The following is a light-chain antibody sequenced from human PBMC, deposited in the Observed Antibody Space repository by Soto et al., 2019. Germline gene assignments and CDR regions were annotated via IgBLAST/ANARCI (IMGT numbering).Light chain of an antibody. CDR2: GAS. CDR1: QSVSSSY. Sequence: ESMLTQSPGTLTLSPGERATLSCRASQSVSSSYLAWYQQKPGQAPRLLIYGASNRATGIPDRFSGSGSGTDFTLTISNLLPEDFAVYYCQQYGSSLLTVRGGTKVDIK. J-gene: IGKJ4*01. V-gene: IGKV3-20*01. CDR3: QQYGSSLLT.